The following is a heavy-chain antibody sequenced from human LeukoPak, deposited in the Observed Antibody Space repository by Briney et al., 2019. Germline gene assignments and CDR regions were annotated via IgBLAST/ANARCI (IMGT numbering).Heavy chain of an antibody. CDR3: ARGRFRVVAPTPRGSWFDP. Sequence: GASVKVSCKASGYTFTGYYMHWVRQAPGQGLEWMGWINPNSGGTNYAQKFQGRVTMTRDTSISTAYMELSRLRSDDTAVYYCARGRFRVVAPTPRGSWFDPWGQGTLVTVSS. CDR1: GYTFTGYY. V-gene: IGHV1-2*02. D-gene: IGHD2-15*01. CDR2: INPNSGGT. J-gene: IGHJ5*02.